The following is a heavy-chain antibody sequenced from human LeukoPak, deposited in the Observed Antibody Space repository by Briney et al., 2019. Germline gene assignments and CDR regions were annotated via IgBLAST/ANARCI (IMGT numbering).Heavy chain of an antibody. J-gene: IGHJ4*02. D-gene: IGHD5-18*01. CDR1: GYTLTELS. CDR2: FDPEDGET. Sequence: ASVKVSCKVSGYTLTELSMHWVRQAPGKGLEWMGGFDPEDGETIYAQNFQGRVTMTEDTSTDTAYMELSSLRSEDTAVYYCATQRGYSYGYDYWGQGTLVTVSS. CDR3: ATQRGYSYGYDY. V-gene: IGHV1-24*01.